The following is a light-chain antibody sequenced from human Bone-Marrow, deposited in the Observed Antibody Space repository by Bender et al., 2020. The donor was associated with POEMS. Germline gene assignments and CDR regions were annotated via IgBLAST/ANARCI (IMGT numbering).Light chain of an antibody. CDR3: AVWDDSIDGWV. V-gene: IGLV1-44*01. Sequence: QSVLTQPPSASGTPGQRVTISCSGGSSNIGAHAVNWYQHLPGTAPKLLIYSSHRRPSEVPDRFSGSRSGTSGALGVSGLQSEDEAGYYCAVWDDSIDGWVFGGGAKLTVL. CDR2: SSH. J-gene: IGLJ3*02. CDR1: SSNIGAHA.